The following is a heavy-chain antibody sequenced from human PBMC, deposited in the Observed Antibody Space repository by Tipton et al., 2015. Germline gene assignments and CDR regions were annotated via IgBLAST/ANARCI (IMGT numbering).Heavy chain of an antibody. V-gene: IGHV3-21*04. CDR3: AKVRTRDGAMILHD. CDR1: GYTFSTYT. J-gene: IGHJ4*02. Sequence: SLRLSCVASGYTFSTYTMTWVRQTPERGLAWVSSIDSSSNYIYYADSVKGRFSISRDNAKNSLYLQMNSLRPEDTALYYCAKVRTRDGAMILHDWGQGTLVTVSS. CDR2: IDSSSNYI. D-gene: IGHD1-26*01.